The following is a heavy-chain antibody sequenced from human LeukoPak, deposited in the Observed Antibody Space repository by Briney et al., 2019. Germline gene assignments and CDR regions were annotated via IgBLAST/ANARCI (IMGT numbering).Heavy chain of an antibody. D-gene: IGHD3-10*01. CDR1: GGSISSSSYY. Sequence: PSETLSLTGTVSGGSISSSSYYWGWIRQPPGKGLEWIGSIYYSGSTYYNPSLKSRVTISLDTSKNQFSLNLSSVTAADTAVYYCARLNIVGPGGYYYYMDVWGKGTTVTISS. J-gene: IGHJ6*03. V-gene: IGHV4-39*01. CDR2: IYYSGST. CDR3: ARLNIVGPGGYYYYMDV.